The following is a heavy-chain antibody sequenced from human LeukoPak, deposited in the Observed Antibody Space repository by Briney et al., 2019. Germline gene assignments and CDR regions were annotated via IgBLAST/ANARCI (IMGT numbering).Heavy chain of an antibody. CDR3: ARDNNDSSGYYYWYFDL. Sequence: SETLSLTCTVSGGSISSGDYYWSWIRQPPGKGLEWIGYIYYSGSTYYNPSLKSRVTISVDTSKNQFSLKLSSVTAADTAVYYCARDNNDSSGYYYWYFDLWGRDTLVTVSS. V-gene: IGHV4-30-4*01. J-gene: IGHJ2*01. CDR2: IYYSGST. CDR1: GGSISSGDYY. D-gene: IGHD3-22*01.